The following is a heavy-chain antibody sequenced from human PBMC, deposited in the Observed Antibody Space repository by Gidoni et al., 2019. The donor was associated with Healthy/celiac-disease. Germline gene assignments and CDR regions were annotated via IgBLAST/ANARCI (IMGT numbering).Heavy chain of an antibody. CDR1: GFTFSSYA. CDR2: ISGSGGST. CDR3: AKALAPPNYYYYYMDV. Sequence: EVQLLESGGGLVQPGGSLRISCAASGFTFSSYAMSWVRQAPGKGLEGVSAISGSGGSTYYADSVKGRFTISRDNSKNTLYLQMNSLRAEDTAVYYCAKALAPPNYYYYYMDVWGKGTTVTVSS. V-gene: IGHV3-23*01. J-gene: IGHJ6*03.